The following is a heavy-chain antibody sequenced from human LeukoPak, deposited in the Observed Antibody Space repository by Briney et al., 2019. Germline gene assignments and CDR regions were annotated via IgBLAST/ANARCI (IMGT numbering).Heavy chain of an antibody. Sequence: ETLSLTCTVSGGSISSGDYYMSWIRQAPGKGLEWVSGISGSGGSTFYADSVKGRFTISRDNSKNTLFLQMNSLRAEDTAVYYCASGGYLYDSSGSESWGQGTLVTVSS. CDR3: ASGGYLYDSSGSES. D-gene: IGHD3-22*01. J-gene: IGHJ5*02. CDR1: GGSISSGDYY. V-gene: IGHV3-23*01. CDR2: ISGSGGST.